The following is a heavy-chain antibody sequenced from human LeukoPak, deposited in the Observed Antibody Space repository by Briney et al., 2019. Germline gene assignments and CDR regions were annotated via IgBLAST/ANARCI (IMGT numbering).Heavy chain of an antibody. CDR3: ARDRSFGAEPADL. D-gene: IGHD3-10*01. J-gene: IGHJ5*02. CDR2: IKQDGSEK. Sequence: GGSLRLSCAASGFTFSSYWMSWVRQAPGKGLEWVANIKQDGSEKYYVDSAKGRFTISRDNVKNSLDLQMNSLRAEDTAIYYCARDRSFGAEPADLWGQGTLVIVSS. CDR1: GFTFSSYW. V-gene: IGHV3-7*01.